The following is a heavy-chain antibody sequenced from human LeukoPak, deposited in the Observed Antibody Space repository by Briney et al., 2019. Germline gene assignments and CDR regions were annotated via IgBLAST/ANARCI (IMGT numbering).Heavy chain of an antibody. CDR1: GFTFTTYG. V-gene: IGHV3-33*01. D-gene: IGHD3-22*01. Sequence: PGRPLRLSCAASGFTFTTYGIHWVRQAPGKGLEWVAVVWPDGSIKYYADSVKGRFTISRDDSKNTLFLQMNSLRAEDTAVYYCVRAYDKTAWDDYWGQGTLVTVSS. J-gene: IGHJ4*02. CDR3: VRAYDKTAWDDY. CDR2: VWPDGSIK.